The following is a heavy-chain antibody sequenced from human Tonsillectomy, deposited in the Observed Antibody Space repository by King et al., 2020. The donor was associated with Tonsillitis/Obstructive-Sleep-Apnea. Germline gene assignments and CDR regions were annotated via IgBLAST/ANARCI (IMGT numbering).Heavy chain of an antibody. J-gene: IGHJ4*02. V-gene: IGHV1-18*01. CDR3: AGSPSSGSYLGHYSFDF. D-gene: IGHD1-26*01. Sequence: QLVQSGAEVKKPGASVKVSCKASAYTFTTYGISWVRQAPGQGLEWMGWINTYNGNTNYAQKFQGRVTMTIDTSTSTAYMELRSLRSDDTAGDYCAGSPSSGSYLGHYSFDFWGQGTLVTVSS. CDR2: INTYNGNT. CDR1: AYTFTTYG.